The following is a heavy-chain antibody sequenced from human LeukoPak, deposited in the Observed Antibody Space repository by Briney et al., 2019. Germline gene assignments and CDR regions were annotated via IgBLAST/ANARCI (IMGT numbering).Heavy chain of an antibody. J-gene: IGHJ6*03. Sequence: RGSLRLSCAASGFTFDDYGMSWVRQAPGKGLEWVSGINWSGGSTAYADSVKGRFTISRDNAKNSLYLQMNSLRAEDTALYYCARIVRGVIITGYMDVWGKGTMATVSS. D-gene: IGHD3-10*02. CDR3: ARIVRGVIITGYMDV. CDR2: INWSGGST. CDR1: GFTFDDYG. V-gene: IGHV3-20*04.